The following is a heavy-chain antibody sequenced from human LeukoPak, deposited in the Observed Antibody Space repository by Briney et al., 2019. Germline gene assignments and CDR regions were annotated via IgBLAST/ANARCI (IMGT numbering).Heavy chain of an antibody. CDR1: GFTFSSYS. D-gene: IGHD3-9*01. CDR3: ARDPGGVYYDILTGQNDY. Sequence: GGSLRLSCAASGFTFSSYSTNWVRQAPGKGLEWVSSISSSRSYIYYADSVKGRFTISRDNAKNSLYLQMNSLRAEDTAVYYCARDPGGVYYDILTGQNDYWGQGTLVTVSS. CDR2: ISSSRSYI. J-gene: IGHJ4*02. V-gene: IGHV3-21*01.